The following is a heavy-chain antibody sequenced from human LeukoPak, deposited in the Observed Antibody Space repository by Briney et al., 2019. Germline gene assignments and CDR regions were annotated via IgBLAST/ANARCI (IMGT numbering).Heavy chain of an antibody. V-gene: IGHV3-30-3*01. J-gene: IGHJ4*02. D-gene: IGHD1-26*01. CDR2: IQYDGSTK. CDR3: ARDISGSYTVDY. CDR1: GFTFSSHA. Sequence: GGSLRLSCAASGFTFSSHAMHWVRQAPGKGLDWVAVIQYDGSTKYYADSVKGRFTISRDNSRNTLDLQMNSLRAEDTAIYYCARDISGSYTVDYWGQGTLVTVSS.